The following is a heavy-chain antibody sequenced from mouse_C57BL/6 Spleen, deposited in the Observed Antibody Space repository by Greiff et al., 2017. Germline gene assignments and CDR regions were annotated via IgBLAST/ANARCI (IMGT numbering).Heavy chain of an antibody. V-gene: IGHV1-64*01. CDR2: IHPNSGST. J-gene: IGHJ4*01. Sequence: QVQLQQPGAELVKPGASVKLSCKASGYTFTSYWMHWVKQRPGQGLEWIGMIHPNSGSTNYNEKFKSKATLTVDKSSSTAYMQLSSLTSEDSAVYYCARYFDYSGSSYAMDYWGQGTSVTVSS. CDR1: GYTFTSYW. D-gene: IGHD1-1*01. CDR3: ARYFDYSGSSYAMDY.